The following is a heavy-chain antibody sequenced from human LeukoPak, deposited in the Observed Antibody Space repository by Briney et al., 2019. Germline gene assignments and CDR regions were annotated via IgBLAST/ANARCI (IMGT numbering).Heavy chain of an antibody. CDR2: INHSGST. V-gene: IGHV4-34*01. J-gene: IGHJ5*02. Sequence: SETLSLTCAVYGGSFSGYYWSWIRQPPGKGLERIGEINHSGSTNYNPSLKSRVTISVDTSKNQFSLKLSSVTAADTAVYYCARGNYDILTGAPGWFDPWGQGTLVTVSS. D-gene: IGHD3-9*01. CDR3: ARGNYDILTGAPGWFDP. CDR1: GGSFSGYY.